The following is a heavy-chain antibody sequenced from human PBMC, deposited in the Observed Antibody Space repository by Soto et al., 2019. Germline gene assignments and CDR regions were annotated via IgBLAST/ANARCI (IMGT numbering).Heavy chain of an antibody. V-gene: IGHV3-48*01. CDR2: ISSSSSTI. CDR1: GFTFSSYS. J-gene: IGHJ4*02. Sequence: GGSLRLSCAASGFTFSSYSMNWVRQAPGKGLEWVSYISSSSSTIYYADSVKGRFTISRDNAKNSLYLQMNSLRAEDTAVYYCARDLTPPFTFGGVIVQNYFDYWGQGTLVTVSS. D-gene: IGHD3-16*02. CDR3: ARDLTPPFTFGGVIVQNYFDY.